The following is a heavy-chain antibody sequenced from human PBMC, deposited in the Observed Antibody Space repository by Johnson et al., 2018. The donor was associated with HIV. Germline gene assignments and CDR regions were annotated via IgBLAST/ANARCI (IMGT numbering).Heavy chain of an antibody. CDR3: AKDISYISTGGRDAFDI. J-gene: IGHJ3*02. D-gene: IGHD3-9*01. CDR1: GFTFDDYA. V-gene: IGHV3-9*01. CDR2: ISWNSGSI. Sequence: VHLVESGGGLVQPGRSLRLSCAASGFTFDDYAMHWVRQAPGKGLEWVSGISWNSGSIGYADSVKGRFTISRDNAKNSLYLQMNSLRAEDTALYYCAKDISYISTGGRDAFDIWGQGTMVTVSS.